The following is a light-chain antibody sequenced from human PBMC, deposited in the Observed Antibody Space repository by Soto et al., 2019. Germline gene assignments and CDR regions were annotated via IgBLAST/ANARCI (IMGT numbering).Light chain of an antibody. V-gene: IGKV3D-15*01. Sequence: DIVMTQSPATLSVAPGERVTFSCRASQGVNIHLAWYQQKPGQAPRLLIYGASTRATGIPAKFSGSGSGTEFTLTISSLQPEDFAVYYCQQYNKWPRTFGQGTKV. CDR2: GAS. CDR3: QQYNKWPRT. J-gene: IGKJ1*01. CDR1: QGVNIH.